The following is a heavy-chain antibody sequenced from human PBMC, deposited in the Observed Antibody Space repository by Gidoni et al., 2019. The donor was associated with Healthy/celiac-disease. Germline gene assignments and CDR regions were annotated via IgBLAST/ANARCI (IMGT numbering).Heavy chain of an antibody. CDR3: ARGRWLVN. CDR2: INHSGST. J-gene: IGHJ4*02. Sequence: QVQLQQWGAGLLKPSETLSLTCAVYGGSFSGYYWSWFRQPPGKGLEWIGEINHSGSTNYNPSLKSRVTISVDTSKNQFSLKLSSVTAADTAVYYCARGRWLVNWGQGTLVTVSS. CDR1: GGSFSGYY. D-gene: IGHD6-19*01. V-gene: IGHV4-34*01.